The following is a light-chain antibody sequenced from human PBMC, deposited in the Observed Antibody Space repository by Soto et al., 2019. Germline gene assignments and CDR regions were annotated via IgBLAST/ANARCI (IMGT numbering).Light chain of an antibody. V-gene: IGKV3-20*01. CDR3: QQYGSSPWT. CDR2: GAS. CDR1: QSVSSSY. J-gene: IGKJ1*01. Sequence: EIVLTQSPGTLSLSPGERATLSCRASQSVSSSYLAWYQQKPGQAPRPLIYGASRRAIGIPDRFSGSGSGTDFTLTISRLEPEDFAVYYCQQYGSSPWTFDQGTKVEIK.